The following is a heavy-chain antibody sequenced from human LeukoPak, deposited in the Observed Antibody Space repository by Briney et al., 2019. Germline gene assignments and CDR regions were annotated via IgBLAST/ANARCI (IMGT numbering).Heavy chain of an antibody. CDR1: GFTFINYR. Sequence: GGSLRLSCAASGFTFINYRMNWVRQAPGKGLEWVSSISTSRSYIYYADSVKGRFTISRDNAKNSLYLQMNSLRAEDTAVYYCAKDGFPNRYFGRNYFDYWGQGTLVTVSS. CDR2: ISTSRSYI. D-gene: IGHD1-14*01. V-gene: IGHV3-21*01. CDR3: AKDGFPNRYFGRNYFDY. J-gene: IGHJ4*02.